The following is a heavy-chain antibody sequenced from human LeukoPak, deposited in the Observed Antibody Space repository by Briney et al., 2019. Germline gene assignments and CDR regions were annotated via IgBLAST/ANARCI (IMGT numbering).Heavy chain of an antibody. V-gene: IGHV4-34*01. CDR2: INHSGST. CDR1: GGSFSGYY. Sequence: SEPLSLTCAVYGGSFSGYYWSWIRQPPGKALEWFGEINHSGSTNYNPSLKSRGTISVDTSKNQCSLKQSSVTAADTAVYYCARGHLRNYDILTYNWFDPWGQGTLVTVSS. J-gene: IGHJ5*02. CDR3: ARGHLRNYDILTYNWFDP. D-gene: IGHD3-9*01.